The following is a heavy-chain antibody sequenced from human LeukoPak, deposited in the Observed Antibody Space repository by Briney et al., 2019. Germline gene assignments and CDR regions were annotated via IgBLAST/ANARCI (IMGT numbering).Heavy chain of an antibody. V-gene: IGHV4-39*01. CDR2: LYYSGSS. D-gene: IGHD3-22*01. CDR3: AKSRNYYESRDAFDI. J-gene: IGHJ3*02. CDR1: GGSTSSSSYY. Sequence: SETLSLTCTVSGGSTSSSSYYWAWIRQPPGKGLEWIGSLYYSGSSSYNPSLKSQLTISVDISKNQFSLRLSSVTAADTAVYYCAKSRNYYESRDAFDIWGQGTMVTVSS.